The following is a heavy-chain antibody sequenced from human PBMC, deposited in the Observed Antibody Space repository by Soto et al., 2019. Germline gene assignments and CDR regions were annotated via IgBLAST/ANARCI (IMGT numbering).Heavy chain of an antibody. D-gene: IGHD5-18*01. CDR3: AKPAMVEYYFDY. CDR2: ISYDGSNK. V-gene: IGHV3-30*18. Sequence: PGGSLRLSCAASGFTFSSYGMHWVRQAPGKGLEWVAVISYDGSNKYYADSVKGRFTISRDNSKNTLYLQMNSLRVEDTAVYYCAKPAMVEYYFDYWGQGTLVTVSS. J-gene: IGHJ4*02. CDR1: GFTFSSYG.